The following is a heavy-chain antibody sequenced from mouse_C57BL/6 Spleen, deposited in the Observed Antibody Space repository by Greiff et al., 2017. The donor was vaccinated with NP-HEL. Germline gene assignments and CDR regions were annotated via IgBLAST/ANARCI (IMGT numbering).Heavy chain of an antibody. CDR3: ARRGFITTVDFDY. Sequence: VQLQQPGAELVKPGASVMLSCKASAYTFTSYWLHCVTQRPRLILERIGDIHPSVSFTNSNQQFKGTATLTVDTSTSTAYMQLSSLTSEDSAVYYCARRGFITTVDFDYWGQGTTLTISS. J-gene: IGHJ2*01. CDR2: IHPSVSFT. D-gene: IGHD1-1*01. CDR1: AYTFTSYW. V-gene: IGHV1-50*01.